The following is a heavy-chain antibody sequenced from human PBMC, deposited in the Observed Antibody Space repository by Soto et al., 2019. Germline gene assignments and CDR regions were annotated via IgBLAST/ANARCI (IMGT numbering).Heavy chain of an antibody. CDR2: MNPNSGNT. CDR3: ARGAPYYDFWSGYYGDDY. J-gene: IGHJ4*02. Sequence: ASVKVSCKASGYTFTSCGINWVRQATGQGLEWMGWMNPNSGNTGYAQKFQGRVTMTRNTSISTAYMELSSLRSEDTAVYYCARGAPYYDFWSGYYGDDYWGQGTLVTVSS. D-gene: IGHD3-3*01. CDR1: GYTFTSCG. V-gene: IGHV1-8*02.